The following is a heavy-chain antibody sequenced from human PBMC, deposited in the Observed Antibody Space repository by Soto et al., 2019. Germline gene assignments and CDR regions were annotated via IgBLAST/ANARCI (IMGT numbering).Heavy chain of an antibody. V-gene: IGHV3-23*01. CDR2: ISGSGGST. CDR1: GFTFSSYA. CDR3: AKWSLGITFGGVIVSEAFDI. Sequence: PGGSLRLSCAASGFTFSSYAMSWVRQAPGKGLKWVSAISGSGGSTYYADSVKGRFTISRDNSKNTLYLQMNSLRAEDTAVYYCAKWSLGITFGGVIVSEAFDIWGQGTMVTVSS. J-gene: IGHJ3*02. D-gene: IGHD3-16*02.